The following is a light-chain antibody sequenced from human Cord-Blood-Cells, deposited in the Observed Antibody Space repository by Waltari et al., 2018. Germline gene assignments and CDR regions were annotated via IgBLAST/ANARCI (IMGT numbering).Light chain of an antibody. V-gene: IGLV2-23*01. CDR3: CSYAGSSIVV. CDR2: EGR. CDR1: SRDVGSYNL. Sequence: QSALTQPASVSGSPGQSITLSCTGTSRDVGSYNLVSWYQQHPGKAPKLMIYEGRKRPSGVSNRFSGSKSGNTASLTSSGLQAEDEADYYCCSYAGSSIVVFGGGTKLTVL. J-gene: IGLJ2*01.